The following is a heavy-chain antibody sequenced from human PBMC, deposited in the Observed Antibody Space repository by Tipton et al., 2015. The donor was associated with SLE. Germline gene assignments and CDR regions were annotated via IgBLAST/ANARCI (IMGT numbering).Heavy chain of an antibody. CDR1: GASISSSY. V-gene: IGHV4-59*01. CDR3: ARENSGNFLPPNYFDY. J-gene: IGHJ4*02. Sequence: TLSLTCTVSGASISSSYWSWIRQPPGKGLEWIGYIYYTGSANYNPSLKSRVNISIDTSKNQFSLKVNSVTAADTAVYYCARENSGNFLPPNYFDYWGQGALVTVSS. CDR2: IYYTGSA. D-gene: IGHD1-26*01.